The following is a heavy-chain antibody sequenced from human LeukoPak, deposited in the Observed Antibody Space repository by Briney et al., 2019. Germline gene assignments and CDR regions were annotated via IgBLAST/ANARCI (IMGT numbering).Heavy chain of an antibody. CDR2: IYYSGNT. D-gene: IGHD3-10*01. J-gene: IGHJ4*02. CDR1: GVSISSSNSY. V-gene: IGHV4-39*07. Sequence: SETLSLTCTVSGVSISSSNSYWGWIRQPPGKGLEWIGSIYYSGNTYYNPSLKSRVTISVDTSKNQLSLKMTSVTAADTSVYYCVRGFREDLTPFDDWGQGTLVTVSS. CDR3: VRGFREDLTPFDD.